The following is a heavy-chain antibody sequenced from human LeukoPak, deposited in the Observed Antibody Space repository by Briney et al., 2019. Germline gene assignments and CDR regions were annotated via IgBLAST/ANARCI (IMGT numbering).Heavy chain of an antibody. CDR1: GFTFSSYS. CDR2: ISSSSSYI. D-gene: IGHD5-18*01. J-gene: IGHJ4*02. Sequence: GGSLRLSCAASGFTFSSYSMNWVRQAPGKGLEWVSSISSSSSYIYYADSVKGRFTISRDNAKNSLYLQMNSLRAEDTAVYYCVSKGGYSYGAAFDYWGQGTLVTVSS. CDR3: VSKGGYSYGAAFDY. V-gene: IGHV3-21*01.